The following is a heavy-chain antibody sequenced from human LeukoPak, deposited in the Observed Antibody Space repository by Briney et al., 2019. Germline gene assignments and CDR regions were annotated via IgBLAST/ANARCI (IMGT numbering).Heavy chain of an antibody. V-gene: IGHV4-34*01. CDR2: INRSGST. Sequence: SETLSLTCAVYGGSFSGYYWSWIRQPPGKGLEWIGEINRSGSTNYNPSLKSRVTISVDTSKNQFSLKLSSVTAADTAVYYCARGRTGYWYFDLWGRGTLVTVSS. J-gene: IGHJ2*01. CDR1: GGSFSGYY. D-gene: IGHD7-27*01. CDR3: ARGRTGYWYFDL.